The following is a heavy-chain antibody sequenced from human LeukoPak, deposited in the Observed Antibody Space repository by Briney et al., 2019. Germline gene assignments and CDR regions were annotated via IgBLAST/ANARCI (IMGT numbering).Heavy chain of an antibody. J-gene: IGHJ4*02. Sequence: GGSLRLSCAASGFTFNRNAISWVHQAPGKGLEWVSTIGGSGDKTFYADSVKGRFTISRDNSKNMVHLQMNSLTGEDTALYYCVRRGDASSGWGDHDFWGQGALVTVSS. V-gene: IGHV3-23*01. CDR2: IGGSGDKT. D-gene: IGHD6-19*01. CDR1: GFTFNRNA. CDR3: VRRGDASSGWGDHDF.